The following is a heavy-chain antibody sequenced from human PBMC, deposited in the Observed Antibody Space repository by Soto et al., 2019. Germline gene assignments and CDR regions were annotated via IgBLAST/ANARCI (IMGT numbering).Heavy chain of an antibody. Sequence: EVQLVESGGGLVQPGESLRLSCAASGFNFSPFWMHWVRQAPGKGLEWISHIGGGGFTTIYADSVKGRFTISRDDAKHTLSLPMNSLRSEDMAVYYCARDRGAPDSFGSWGQGTMVTVS. CDR3: ARDRGAPDSFGS. CDR1: GFNFSPFW. J-gene: IGHJ3*02. D-gene: IGHD3-10*01. V-gene: IGHV3-74*01. CDR2: IGGGGFTT.